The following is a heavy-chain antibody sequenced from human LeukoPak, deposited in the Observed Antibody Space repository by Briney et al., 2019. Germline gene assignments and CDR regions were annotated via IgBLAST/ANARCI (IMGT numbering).Heavy chain of an antibody. CDR1: GYTFTSYG. V-gene: IGHV1-18*01. J-gene: IGHJ3*02. Sequence: ASVKVSCKASGYTFTSYGISWVRQAPGQGLEWMGWISAYNGNTNYAQKLQGRVTMTTDTSTSTAYMELSSLRSEDTAVYYCARALNMVTEDAFDIWGQGTMVTVSS. D-gene: IGHD3-10*01. CDR2: ISAYNGNT. CDR3: ARALNMVTEDAFDI.